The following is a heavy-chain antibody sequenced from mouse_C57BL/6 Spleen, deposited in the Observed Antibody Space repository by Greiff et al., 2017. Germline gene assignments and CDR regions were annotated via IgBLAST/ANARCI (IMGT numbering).Heavy chain of an antibody. CDR3: ARHGNYGGYYFDY. J-gene: IGHJ2*01. CDR2: INYDGSST. V-gene: IGHV5-16*01. Sequence: EVQLVESEGGLVQPGSSMKLSCTASGFTFSDYYMAWVRQVPEKGLEWVANINYDGSSTYYLDSLKSRFIISRDNAKNILYLQMSSLKSEDTATYYCARHGNYGGYYFDYWGQGTTLTVSS. D-gene: IGHD2-1*01. CDR1: GFTFSDYY.